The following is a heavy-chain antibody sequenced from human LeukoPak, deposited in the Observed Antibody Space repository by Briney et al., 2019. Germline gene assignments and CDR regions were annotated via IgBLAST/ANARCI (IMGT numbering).Heavy chain of an antibody. J-gene: IGHJ3*02. CDR1: GFSFSSYT. Sequence: GGSLRLSCAASGFSFSSYTMSWVRQAPGKGLEWVSYISRSTTDIRYAGSVKGRFTISRDNAKNSLFLQMSSLRDEDTAVYYCVKGRTGYNPDAFDMWGQGTMVTVSS. D-gene: IGHD5-24*01. CDR2: ISRSTTDI. V-gene: IGHV3-48*02. CDR3: VKGRTGYNPDAFDM.